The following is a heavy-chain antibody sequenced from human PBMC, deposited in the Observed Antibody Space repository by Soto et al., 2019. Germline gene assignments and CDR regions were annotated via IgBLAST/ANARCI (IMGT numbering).Heavy chain of an antibody. D-gene: IGHD4-17*01. CDR1: GFAFSSYG. Sequence: GGSLRLSCAASGFAFSSYGMSWVRQAPGKGLEWVSAISGSGGSTYYADSVKGRFTISRDNSKNTLYLQMNSLRAEDTAVYYCAKDLGDYGDDYWGQGTLVTVSS. CDR3: AKDLGDYGDDY. V-gene: IGHV3-23*01. CDR2: ISGSGGST. J-gene: IGHJ4*02.